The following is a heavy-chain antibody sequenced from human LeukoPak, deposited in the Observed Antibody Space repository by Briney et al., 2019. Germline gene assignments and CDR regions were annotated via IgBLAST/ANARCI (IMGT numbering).Heavy chain of an antibody. CDR1: GGSISSYY. V-gene: IGHV4-4*07. CDR3: ARDLYLRSSDAFDI. Sequence: PSETLSLTCTVSGGSISSYYWSWIRQPAGKGLEWIGRIYTSGSTNYNPSLKSRVTMSVDTSKNQFSLKLSSVTAADTAVYYCARDLYLRSSDAFDIWGQGTMVTVSS. CDR2: IYTSGST. J-gene: IGHJ3*02. D-gene: IGHD3-10*01.